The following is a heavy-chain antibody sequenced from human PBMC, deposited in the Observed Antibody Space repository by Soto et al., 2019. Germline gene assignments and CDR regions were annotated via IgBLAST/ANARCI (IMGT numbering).Heavy chain of an antibody. D-gene: IGHD6-19*01. V-gene: IGHV4-38-2*02. CDR2: IYHGGTT. J-gene: IGHJ4*01. Sequence: PSETLSLTCTVSGYSISSGSYWGWIRQPPGKGPEWIASIYHGGTTFYNPSLKSRVTVSVDKSNNQFSLKLRSVTAADTAVYYCAKAYVMVVAGSTFDYWCHGTLVSGSS. CDR3: AKAYVMVVAGSTFDY. CDR1: GYSISSGSY.